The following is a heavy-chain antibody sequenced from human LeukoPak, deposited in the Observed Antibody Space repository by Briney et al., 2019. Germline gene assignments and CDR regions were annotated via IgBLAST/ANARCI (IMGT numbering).Heavy chain of an antibody. J-gene: IGHJ4*02. Sequence: LGESLKISCQGSGYSFSHYWIVWARQMPGKGLEWMGIIFLDDSNTTYSPSFQGQVTISADKSINTAYLQWSSLKASDSALYYCARHVKPSESGFPRYQFDYWGQGTLVTVSS. CDR3: ARHVKPSESGFPRYQFDY. CDR1: GYSFSHYW. D-gene: IGHD3-3*01. V-gene: IGHV5-51*01. CDR2: IFLDDSNT.